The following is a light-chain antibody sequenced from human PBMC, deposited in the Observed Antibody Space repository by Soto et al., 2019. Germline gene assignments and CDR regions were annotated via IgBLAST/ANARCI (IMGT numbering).Light chain of an antibody. CDR3: QQRSNWPWT. J-gene: IGKJ1*01. CDR2: DAS. V-gene: IGKV3-11*01. Sequence: EIVLTQSPATLSLSPGERAALSCRASQSVTDSLLWYRQKPGQAPRLLIYDASNRAIGIPARFSGRGSGTDFTLSSSSLEPEDCAVYYCQQRSNWPWTFGQGNKVEI. CDR1: QSVTDS.